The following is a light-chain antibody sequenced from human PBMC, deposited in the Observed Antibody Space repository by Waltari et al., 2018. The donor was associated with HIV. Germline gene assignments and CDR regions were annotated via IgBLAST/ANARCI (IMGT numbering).Light chain of an antibody. CDR3: QNYNKVLRT. V-gene: IGKV1-27*01. Sequence: DIQMTQSPSSLSASVGDRVTITCRASQAISNSLAWYQQKPGKVPQLLIYAASTLQSGVPSRFSGFGSGTNFTLAITSVRPGDVATYFCQNYNKVLRTFGQGTKVEIK. CDR1: QAISNS. CDR2: AAS. J-gene: IGKJ1*01.